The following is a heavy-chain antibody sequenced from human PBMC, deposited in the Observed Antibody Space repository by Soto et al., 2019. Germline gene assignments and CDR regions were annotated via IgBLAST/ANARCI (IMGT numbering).Heavy chain of an antibody. CDR2: ISGSGGST. Sequence: EVQLLESGGGLVQPGGSLRLSCTASGFTFSSYAMSWVRQAPGKGLEWVSAISGSGGSTYYADSVKGRFTISRDNSKNTLYLQMSSLWAQDTAVYYCAKGPARTMVRGTGYFDYWGQGTLVTVSS. J-gene: IGHJ4*02. D-gene: IGHD3-10*01. CDR1: GFTFSSYA. V-gene: IGHV3-23*01. CDR3: AKGPARTMVRGTGYFDY.